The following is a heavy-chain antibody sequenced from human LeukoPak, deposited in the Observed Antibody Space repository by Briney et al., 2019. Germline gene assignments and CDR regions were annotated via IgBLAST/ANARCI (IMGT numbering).Heavy chain of an antibody. CDR3: ARERRGYGYGTLDP. V-gene: IGHV3-30*04. Sequence: GGSQRLSCVASGIDFKVYEMHWVRQSPGKGLEWVALISDNGLRTNYAESLKGRFIVSRDNSKNTMDLQMNDLRVEDAGVYFCARERRGYGYGTLDPWGQGTLVTVSS. D-gene: IGHD5-12*01. CDR2: ISDNGLRT. J-gene: IGHJ5*02. CDR1: GIDFKVYE.